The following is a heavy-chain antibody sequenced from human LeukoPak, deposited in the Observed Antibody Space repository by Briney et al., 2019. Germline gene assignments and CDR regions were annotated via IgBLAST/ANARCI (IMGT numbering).Heavy chain of an antibody. CDR2: MKLDGSEE. Sequence: PGRSLRLSCAASGFTFRSYWMSWVRQAPGKGLEWVANMKLDGSEEYYVDSVKGRFTISSDNAKNSLYLQMNSLRVDDTAVYYCARWARYCSSGSCYPWFDPWGQGTLVTVSS. V-gene: IGHV3-7*01. CDR3: ARWARYCSSGSCYPWFDP. CDR1: GFTFRSYW. J-gene: IGHJ5*02. D-gene: IGHD2-15*01.